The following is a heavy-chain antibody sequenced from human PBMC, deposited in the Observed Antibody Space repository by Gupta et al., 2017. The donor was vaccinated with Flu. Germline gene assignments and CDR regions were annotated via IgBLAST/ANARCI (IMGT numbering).Heavy chain of an antibody. CDR2: ISSSGAYI. J-gene: IGHJ3*01. D-gene: IGHD6-13*01. V-gene: IGHV3-21*01. CDR3: ARDVPIAAAGLAFDL. Sequence: INWVRQAPGKGLEWVSSISSSGAYIYYADSVKGRFTVSKDNAKNSLSLQMNSLRAEDTAVYYCARDVPIAAAGLAFDLWGQGTMVTVSS.